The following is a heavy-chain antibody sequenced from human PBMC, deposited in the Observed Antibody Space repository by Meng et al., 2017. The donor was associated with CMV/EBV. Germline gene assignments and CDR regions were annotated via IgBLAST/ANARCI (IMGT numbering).Heavy chain of an antibody. CDR1: GGPFRSCA. J-gene: IGHJ4*02. CDR2: IIPIFGTA. V-gene: IGHV1-69*06. Sequence: ASCKASGGPFRSCAIRWVRQAPGQGLEWMGGIIPIFGTANYAQKFQGRVTITADKSTSTAYMELSSLRSEDTAVYYCAIGSQLGGYWGQGTLVTVSS. D-gene: IGHD1-1*01. CDR3: AIGSQLGGY.